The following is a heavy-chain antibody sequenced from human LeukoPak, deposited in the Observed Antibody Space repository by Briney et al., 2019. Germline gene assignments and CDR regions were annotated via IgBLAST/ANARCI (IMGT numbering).Heavy chain of an antibody. CDR2: ISSSGGST. D-gene: IGHD1-26*01. V-gene: IGHV3-23*01. Sequence: GGSLRLSCAASRFTFSSYAMSWVRQAPGKGLEWVSTISSSGGSTYYADSVKGGFTISRDNSKNTLYLQMNSLRAEDTAVYYCAKIVGATTPRYAFDIWGQGTMVSVSS. CDR1: RFTFSSYA. J-gene: IGHJ3*02. CDR3: AKIVGATTPRYAFDI.